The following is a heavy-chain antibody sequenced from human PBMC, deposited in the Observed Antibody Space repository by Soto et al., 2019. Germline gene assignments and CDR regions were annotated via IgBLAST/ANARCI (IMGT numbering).Heavy chain of an antibody. V-gene: IGHV3-30*18. CDR3: AKDGRRGISFVVVVAATDYYYMDV. D-gene: IGHD2-15*01. Sequence: GGSLRLSCAASGFTFSSYGMHWVRQAPGKGLEWVAVISYDGSNKYYADSVKGRFTISRDNSKNTLYLQMNSLRAEDTAVYYCAKDGRRGISFVVVVAATDYYYMDVWGKGTTVTVSS. CDR1: GFTFSSYG. J-gene: IGHJ6*03. CDR2: ISYDGSNK.